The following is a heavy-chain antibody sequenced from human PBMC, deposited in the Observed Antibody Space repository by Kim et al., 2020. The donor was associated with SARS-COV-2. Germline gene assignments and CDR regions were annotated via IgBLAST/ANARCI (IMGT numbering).Heavy chain of an antibody. D-gene: IGHD6-19*01. CDR2: INAGNGNT. J-gene: IGHJ4*02. CDR3: AHTLPGIAVAGIYYFDY. V-gene: IGHV1-3*01. CDR1: GYTFTSYA. Sequence: ASVKVSCKASGYTFTSYAMHWVRQAPGQRLEWMGWINAGNGNTKYSQKFQGRVTITRDTSASTAYMELSSLRSEDTAVYYCAHTLPGIAVAGIYYFDYWGQGTLVTVSS.